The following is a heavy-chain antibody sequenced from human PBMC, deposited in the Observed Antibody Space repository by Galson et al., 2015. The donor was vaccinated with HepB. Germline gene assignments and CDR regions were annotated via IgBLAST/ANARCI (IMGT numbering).Heavy chain of an antibody. D-gene: IGHD3-9*01. Sequence: SVKVSCKASGYTFTKYGISWVRQAPGQGLEWMGWINPYNGDTYYAQKVQGRVTLTTDTSTNTAYMQVRSLRPDDTAVYYCARDDYDMLTAYYKPDYCGQGTLVTVSS. CDR2: INPYNGDT. CDR1: GYTFTKYG. CDR3: ARDDYDMLTAYYKPDY. J-gene: IGHJ4*02. V-gene: IGHV1-18*04.